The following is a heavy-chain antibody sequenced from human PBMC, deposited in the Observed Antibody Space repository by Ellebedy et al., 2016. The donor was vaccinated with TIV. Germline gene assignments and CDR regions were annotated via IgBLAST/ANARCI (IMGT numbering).Heavy chain of an antibody. D-gene: IGHD2-21*02. CDR3: VVTGWRGGTIVPFTY. CDR1: GFTFSSHG. J-gene: IGHJ4*02. Sequence: GESLKISCAASGFTFSSHGMSWVRQAPGKGLEWVSGLTASGDSTYYADSVKGRFTISRDNSKNTLYLQMNSMRVEDTAVYYGVVTGWRGGTIVPFTYWGQGSLVTVSS. V-gene: IGHV3-23*01. CDR2: LTASGDST.